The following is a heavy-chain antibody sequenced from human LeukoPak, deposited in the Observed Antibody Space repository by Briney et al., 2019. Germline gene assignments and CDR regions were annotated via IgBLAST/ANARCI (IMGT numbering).Heavy chain of an antibody. Sequence: EASVKVSCKASGYTFSSYAITWVRQAPGQGLEWVGWISTYNGDTEYAHMLQGRVTMTTDTSTSTVYMDLRSLRSDDTAVYYCARGGYYGSGNDFRFDPWGQGTLVTVSS. J-gene: IGHJ5*02. V-gene: IGHV1-18*01. D-gene: IGHD3-10*01. CDR3: ARGGYYGSGNDFRFDP. CDR1: GYTFSSYA. CDR2: ISTYNGDT.